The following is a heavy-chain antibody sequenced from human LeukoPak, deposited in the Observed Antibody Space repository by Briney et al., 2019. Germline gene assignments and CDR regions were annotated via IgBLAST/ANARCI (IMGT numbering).Heavy chain of an antibody. CDR1: GFTFRSYA. J-gene: IGHJ4*02. D-gene: IGHD3-22*01. CDR2: ISGSGVST. CDR3: AKVYGIIVGTNYFDY. Sequence: PGGSLRLSCVASGFTFRSYAMRWVRQAPGKGLEWVSTISGSGVSTDYAVSVKGRFTISRDNSKNTLYLQMSSLRAEDTAVYYCAKVYGIIVGTNYFDYWGQGTLVTVSS. V-gene: IGHV3-23*01.